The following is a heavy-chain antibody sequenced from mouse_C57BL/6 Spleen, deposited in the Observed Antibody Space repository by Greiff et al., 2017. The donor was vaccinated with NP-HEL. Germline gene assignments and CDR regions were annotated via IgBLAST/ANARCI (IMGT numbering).Heavy chain of an antibody. D-gene: IGHD2-3*01. Sequence: VQLQQSGPELVKPGASVKISCKASGYAFSSSWMNWVKQRPGKGLEWIGRIYPGDGDTNYNGKFKGKATLTADKSSSTAYMQRSSLTSEDSAVYCCARNDAKDYWGQGTTLTVSS. CDR3: ARNDAKDY. CDR2: IYPGDGDT. V-gene: IGHV1-82*01. J-gene: IGHJ2*01. CDR1: GYAFSSSW.